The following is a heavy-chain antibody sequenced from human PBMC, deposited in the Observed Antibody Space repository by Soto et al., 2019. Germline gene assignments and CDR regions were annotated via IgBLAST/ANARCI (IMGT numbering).Heavy chain of an antibody. Sequence: GGSLRLSCAASGFTFGNYGMHWVRQAPGKGLEWVAVISYDGSNKYYADSVKGRFTISRDNSKNTLYLQMNSLRAEDTAVYYCARAPLTHSYGRAYFDYWGQGTLVTVSS. CDR2: ISYDGSNK. CDR3: ARAPLTHSYGRAYFDY. V-gene: IGHV3-30*19. D-gene: IGHD5-18*01. J-gene: IGHJ4*02. CDR1: GFTFGNYG.